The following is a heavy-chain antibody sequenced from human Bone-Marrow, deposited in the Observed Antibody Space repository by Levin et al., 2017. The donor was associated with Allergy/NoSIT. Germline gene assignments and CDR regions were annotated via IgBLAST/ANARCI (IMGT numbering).Heavy chain of an antibody. CDR1: GFTFSSYA. D-gene: IGHD6-13*01. J-gene: IGHJ3*02. CDR2: ISYDGSNK. V-gene: IGHV3-30-3*01. Sequence: GGSLRLSCAASGFTFSSYAMHWVRQAPGKGLEWVAVISYDGSNKYYADSVKGRFTISRDNSKNTLYLQMNSLRAEDTAVYYCARSYSSSWYVAFDIWGQGTMVTVSS. CDR3: ARSYSSSWYVAFDI.